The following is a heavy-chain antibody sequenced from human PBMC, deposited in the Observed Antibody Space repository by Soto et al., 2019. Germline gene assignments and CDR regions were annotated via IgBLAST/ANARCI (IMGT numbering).Heavy chain of an antibody. CDR2: ISNHNGGT. Sequence: QVQLVQSGAEVKKPGASVKVSCKASGYTFTSFGISWVRHAPGQGLEWMGWISNHNGGTNYAQKLQGRVTMTTDTSTSTAYMEVRSLTSDATAVYYCARDISYGSGTSYGYWGQGTLVTVSS. CDR3: ARDISYGSGTSYGY. J-gene: IGHJ4*02. CDR1: GYTFTSFG. D-gene: IGHD3-10*01. V-gene: IGHV1-18*01.